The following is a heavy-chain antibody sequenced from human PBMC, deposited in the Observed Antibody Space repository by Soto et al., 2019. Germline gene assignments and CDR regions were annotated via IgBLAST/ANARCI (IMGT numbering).Heavy chain of an antibody. CDR1: GYSIRSGYF. V-gene: IGHV4-38-2*01. Sequence: PSETLSLTCAVSGYSIRSGYFWGWIRQLTGKWLEWIGSMYHSGITYYNLSLKSRVSISVETSKNQLSLKLSSATAADTAVYYCARSMYSTSAQLYYGMDVWGQGTTVTVSS. CDR3: ARSMYSTSAQLYYGMDV. D-gene: IGHD6-6*01. J-gene: IGHJ6*02. CDR2: MYHSGIT.